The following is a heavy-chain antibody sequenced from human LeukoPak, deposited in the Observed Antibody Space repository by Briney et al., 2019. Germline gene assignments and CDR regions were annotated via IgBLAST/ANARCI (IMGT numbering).Heavy chain of an antibody. D-gene: IGHD3-16*01. Sequence: GGSLRLSCAASGFTFSSYWMSWVRQAPGKGLEWVANIKQDGSEKYYVDSVKGRFTISRDNAKNSLYLQMNSLRAEDTAVYYCARDRSPMITFGGVSRYMDVWGKGTTVTVSS. V-gene: IGHV3-7*01. CDR1: GFTFSSYW. CDR2: IKQDGSEK. J-gene: IGHJ6*03. CDR3: ARDRSPMITFGGVSRYMDV.